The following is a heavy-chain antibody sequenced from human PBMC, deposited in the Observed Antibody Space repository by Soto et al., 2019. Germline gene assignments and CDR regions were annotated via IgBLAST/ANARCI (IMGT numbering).Heavy chain of an antibody. CDR2: ISSNVNYI. D-gene: IGHD3-16*01. Sequence: PGGSLRLSCAASGFTFSNYEMHWVRQAPGKGLEWVSSISSNVNYIYYADSVKGRFTISRDNAKNSLYLQMNSLRAEDTAVYYCARFTGDRNFDYWGQGTLVTVSS. CDR3: ARFTGDRNFDY. J-gene: IGHJ4*02. CDR1: GFTFSNYE. V-gene: IGHV3-21*01.